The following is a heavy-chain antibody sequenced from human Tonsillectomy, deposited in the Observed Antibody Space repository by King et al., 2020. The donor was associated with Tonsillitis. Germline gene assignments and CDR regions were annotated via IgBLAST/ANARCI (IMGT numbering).Heavy chain of an antibody. D-gene: IGHD6-13*01. Sequence: VQLVESGGGLIQPGGSLRLSCAASGFTFSNYAMSWVRQAPGKGLEWVSTTSPSGGTTYYADSVKGRFTISRDNSKNTLYLQMNSLRAEDTAVYYCAKEFYSSSWAYYMDVWGKGTTVTVSS. CDR2: TSPSGGTT. CDR3: AKEFYSSSWAYYMDV. J-gene: IGHJ6*03. V-gene: IGHV3-23*04. CDR1: GFTFSNYA.